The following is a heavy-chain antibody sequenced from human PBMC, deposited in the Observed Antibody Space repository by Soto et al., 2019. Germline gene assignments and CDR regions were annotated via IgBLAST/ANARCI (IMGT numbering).Heavy chain of an antibody. V-gene: IGHV5-51*01. CDR1: GYSFTSYW. CDR2: IYPGDSDT. D-gene: IGHD6-13*01. Sequence: GESLKISCKGSGYSFTSYWIGWVRQMPGKGLEWMGIIYPGDSDTRYSPSFQGQVTISADKSISTAYLQWSSLKASDTAMYYCATHGYSSSWSAAWEYGMDVWGQGTTVTVSS. J-gene: IGHJ6*02. CDR3: ATHGYSSSWSAAWEYGMDV.